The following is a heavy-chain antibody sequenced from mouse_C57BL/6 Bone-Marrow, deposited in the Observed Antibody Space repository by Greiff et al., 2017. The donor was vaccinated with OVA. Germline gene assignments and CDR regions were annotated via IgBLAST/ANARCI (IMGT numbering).Heavy chain of an antibody. CDR1: GFNIKDDY. Sequence: EVQLQQSGAELVRPGASVKLSCTASGFNIKDDYMHWVKQRPEQGLEWIGWIDPENGDTEYASKFQGKATLTADTSSNTAYLQLSSLTSEDTAVYYCAIVTTFDYFDYWGQGTTLTVSS. CDR3: AIVTTFDYFDY. V-gene: IGHV14-4*01. J-gene: IGHJ2*01. CDR2: IDPENGDT. D-gene: IGHD2-5*01.